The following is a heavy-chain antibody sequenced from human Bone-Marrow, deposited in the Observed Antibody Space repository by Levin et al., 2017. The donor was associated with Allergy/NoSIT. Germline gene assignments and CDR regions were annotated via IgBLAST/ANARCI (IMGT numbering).Heavy chain of an antibody. CDR3: ARDGSPYCTVGSCYPQYYFDY. CDR1: GFTFNTYP. J-gene: IGHJ4*02. Sequence: GESLKISCAASGFTFNTYPMHWVRQAPGKGLEYVSAISSTGGSTYYANSVKGRFTISRDNSKNTLYLQMGSLRAEDMAVYYCARDGSPYCTVGSCYPQYYFDYWGQGTLVTVSS. D-gene: IGHD2-15*01. V-gene: IGHV3-64*01. CDR2: ISSTGGST.